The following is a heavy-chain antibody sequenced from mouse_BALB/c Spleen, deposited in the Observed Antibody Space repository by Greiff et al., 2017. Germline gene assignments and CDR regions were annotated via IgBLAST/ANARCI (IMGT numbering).Heavy chain of an antibody. V-gene: IGHV1-80*01. CDR2: IYPGDGDT. Sequence: LVESGAELVRPGSSVKISCKASGYAFSSYWMNWVKQRPGQGLEWIGQIYPGDGDTNYNGKFKGKATLTADKSSSTAYMQLSSLTSEDSAVYFCAKDGNYYFDYWGQGTTLTVSS. CDR3: AKDGNYYFDY. J-gene: IGHJ2*01. CDR1: GYAFSSYW. D-gene: IGHD2-1*01.